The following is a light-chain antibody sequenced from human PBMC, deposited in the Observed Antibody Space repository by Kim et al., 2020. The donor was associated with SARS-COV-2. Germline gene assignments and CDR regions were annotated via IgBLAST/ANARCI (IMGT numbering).Light chain of an antibody. CDR3: QQSYSTLSYT. J-gene: IGKJ2*01. CDR1: QSISSY. Sequence: ASVGDRVTITCRASQSISSYLNWYQQKPGKAPKPLIYAASSLQSGVPSRFSGSGSGTDFTLTISSLQPEDFATYYCQQSYSTLSYTFGQGTKLEI. CDR2: AAS. V-gene: IGKV1-39*01.